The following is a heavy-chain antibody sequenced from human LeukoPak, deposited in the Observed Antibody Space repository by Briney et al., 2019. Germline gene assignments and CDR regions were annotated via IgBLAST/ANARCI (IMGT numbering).Heavy chain of an antibody. CDR1: GGSISSYY. V-gene: IGHV4-59*08. CDR3: AMEGVLANWFVP. CDR2: IYYSGST. J-gene: IGHJ5*02. D-gene: IGHD3-10*01. Sequence: SETLSLTCTVSGGSISSYYWSWIRQPPGKGLEWIGYIYYSGSTNYNPSLKSRVTISVDTSKNQFSLKLSSVTAADTAVYYCAMEGVLANWFVPWGQGTLVTVSS.